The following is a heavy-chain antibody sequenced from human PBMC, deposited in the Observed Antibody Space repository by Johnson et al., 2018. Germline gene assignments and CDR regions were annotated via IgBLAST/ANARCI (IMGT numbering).Heavy chain of an antibody. CDR1: GFSVSPHF. V-gene: IGHV3-53*01. D-gene: IGHD3-10*01. CDR2: MYNSGDT. Sequence: VQLVESGGGLIQPGGSLRLSCAASGFSVSPHFMSWVRQAPGKGLEWVSVMYNSGDTYYADSVRGRFTISRDDSKNTLGLHMSSLRADDTAVYYCARSGPGWHDYWGQGTLVNVSS. J-gene: IGHJ4*02. CDR3: ARSGPGWHDY.